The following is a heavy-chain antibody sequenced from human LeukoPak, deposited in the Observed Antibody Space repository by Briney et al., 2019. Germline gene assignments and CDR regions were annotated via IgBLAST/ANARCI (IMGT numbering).Heavy chain of an antibody. CDR2: IYSGGST. CDR1: GFTVSSNY. CDR3: ARDRHGGDRYRVDP. J-gene: IGHJ5*02. V-gene: IGHV3-53*01. Sequence: GGSLRLSCAASGFTVSSNYMSWVRQAPGKGLEWVSVIYSGGSTYYADSVKGRFTISRDNSKNTLYLQMNSLRAEDTAVYYCARDRHGGDRYRVDPWGQGILVTVSS. D-gene: IGHD5-12*01.